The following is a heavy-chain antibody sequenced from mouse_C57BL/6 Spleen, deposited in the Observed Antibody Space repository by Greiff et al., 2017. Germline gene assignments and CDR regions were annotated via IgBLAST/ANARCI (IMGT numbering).Heavy chain of an antibody. D-gene: IGHD2-4*01. J-gene: IGHJ3*01. V-gene: IGHV1-55*01. CDR2: IYPGSGST. CDR3: ARRGYYDYVAWFAY. Sequence: VQLQQPGAELVKPGASVTMSCKASGYTFTSYWITWVKQRPGQGLEWIGDIYPGSGSTNYNEKFKSKATLTVDTSSSTAYMQLSSLTSEDSAVYYCARRGYYDYVAWFAYWGQGTLVTVSA. CDR1: GYTFTSYW.